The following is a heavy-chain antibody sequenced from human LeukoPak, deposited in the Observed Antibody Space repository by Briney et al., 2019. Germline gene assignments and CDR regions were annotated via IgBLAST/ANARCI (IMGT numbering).Heavy chain of an antibody. CDR3: ARGGDSSGYYPNQYYYYGMDV. V-gene: IGHV1-2*04. CDR2: INPNSGGT. Sequence: ASVNVSCKASGYTFTGYYMHWVRQATGQGLERMGWINPNSGGTNYAQKFQGWVTMTRDTSISTAYMELSRLRSDDTAVYYCARGGDSSGYYPNQYYYYGMDVWGQGTTVTVSS. J-gene: IGHJ6*02. CDR1: GYTFTGYY. D-gene: IGHD3-22*01.